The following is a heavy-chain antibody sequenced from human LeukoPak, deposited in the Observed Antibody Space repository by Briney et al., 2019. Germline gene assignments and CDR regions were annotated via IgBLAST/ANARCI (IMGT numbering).Heavy chain of an antibody. D-gene: IGHD1-26*01. CDR1: GYSISSGYY. CDR2: IYHSGST. Sequence: SETLSLTCAVSGYSISSGYYWGWIRQPPGKGLEWIGSIYHSGSTYSNPSLKSRVTISVDTSKNQFSLKLSSVTAADTAVYYCARGKSKGGATYLAGWFDPWGQGTLVTVSS. CDR3: ARGKSKGGATYLAGWFDP. J-gene: IGHJ5*02. V-gene: IGHV4-38-2*01.